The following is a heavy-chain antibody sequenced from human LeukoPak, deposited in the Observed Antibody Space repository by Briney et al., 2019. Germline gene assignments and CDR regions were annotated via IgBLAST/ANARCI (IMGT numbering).Heavy chain of an antibody. Sequence: GGSLRLSCAASGFTFSSYGMHWVRQAPGKGLEWVAVIWYDGSNKYYADSVKGRFTISRDNSKNTLYLQMNSLRAEDTAVYYCAMCIAAAGTRRDYYYHGMDVWGKGTTVTVSS. CDR1: GFTFSSYG. CDR2: IWYDGSNK. J-gene: IGHJ6*04. D-gene: IGHD6-13*01. V-gene: IGHV3-33*01. CDR3: AMCIAAAGTRRDYYYHGMDV.